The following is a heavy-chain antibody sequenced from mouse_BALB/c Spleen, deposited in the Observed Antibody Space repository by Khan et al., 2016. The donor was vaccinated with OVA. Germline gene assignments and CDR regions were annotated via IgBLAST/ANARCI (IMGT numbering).Heavy chain of an antibody. Sequence: EVQLQESGPGLVKPSQSLSLTYTVTGYSITSDYAWNWIRQFPGNKLEWMGFISYSGNTNYNPSLKSRISITRDTSKNQFFLQLNSVTTEDTATDYCARVYGGDFDYWGQGTTLTVSS. J-gene: IGHJ2*01. V-gene: IGHV3-2*02. CDR1: GYSITSDYA. CDR2: ISYSGNT. D-gene: IGHD1-1*01. CDR3: ARVYGGDFDY.